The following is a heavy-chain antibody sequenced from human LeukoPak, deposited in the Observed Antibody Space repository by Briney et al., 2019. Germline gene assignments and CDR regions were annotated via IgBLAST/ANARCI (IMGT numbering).Heavy chain of an antibody. J-gene: IGHJ5*02. V-gene: IGHV3-48*01. CDR2: ISSSSSTI. CDR1: GFTFSSYS. Sequence: GSLRLSCAASGFTFSSYSMNWVRQAPGKGLEWVSYISSSSSTIYYADSVKGRFTISRDNAKNSPYLQMNSLRAEDTAVYYCARLPDPAATVTTWGQGTLVTVSS. CDR3: ARLPDPAATVTT. D-gene: IGHD4-17*01.